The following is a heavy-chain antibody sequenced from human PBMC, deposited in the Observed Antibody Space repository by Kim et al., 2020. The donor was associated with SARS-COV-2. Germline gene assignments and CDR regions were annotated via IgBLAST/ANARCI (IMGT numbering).Heavy chain of an antibody. J-gene: IGHJ6*02. D-gene: IGHD2-8*01. CDR3: ARASRGVYAPYVMEG. V-gene: IGHV3-48*02. Sequence: GGSLRLSCAASGFSFSTYSMNWVRQAPGKGLEWVSYISSSSDTIYYADSVKGRFTISRDNAKNSLYLQMNSLRDEDTAVYYCARASRGVYAPYVMEGWGQGTTVTVSS. CDR1: GFSFSTYS. CDR2: ISSSSDTI.